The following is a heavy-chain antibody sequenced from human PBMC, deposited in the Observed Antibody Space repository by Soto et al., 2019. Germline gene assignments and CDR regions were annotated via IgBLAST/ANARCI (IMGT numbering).Heavy chain of an antibody. CDR2: IYYSGST. D-gene: IGHD2-2*01. CDR3: ARSDIVVVPAYYYYGMDV. V-gene: IGHV4-61*01. J-gene: IGHJ6*02. Sequence: SETLSLTCTVSGDSVNSATYYWSWIRQPPGKGLEWIGYIYYSGSTNYNPSLKSRVTISVDTSKNQFSLKLSSVTAADTAVYYCARSDIVVVPAYYYYGMDVWGQGTTVTVS. CDR1: GDSVNSATYY.